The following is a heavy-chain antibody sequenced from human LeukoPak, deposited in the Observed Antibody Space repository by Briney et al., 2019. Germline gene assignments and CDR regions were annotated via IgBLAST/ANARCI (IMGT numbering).Heavy chain of an antibody. Sequence: ASVKVSCKASGYTFTSYGISWVRQDPGQGLEWMGWISAYNGNTNYAQKLQGRVTMTTDTSTSTAYMELRSLRSDDTAVYYCARDIWAQLEYAFDIWGQGTMVTVSS. CDR3: ARDIWAQLEYAFDI. J-gene: IGHJ3*02. V-gene: IGHV1-18*01. CDR2: ISAYNGNT. D-gene: IGHD1-1*01. CDR1: GYTFTSYG.